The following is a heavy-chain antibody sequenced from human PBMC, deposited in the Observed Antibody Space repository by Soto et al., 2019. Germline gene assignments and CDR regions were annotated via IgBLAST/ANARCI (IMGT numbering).Heavy chain of an antibody. Sequence: APVKVSCKASDHTFTSYGISWVRKAPGQGLGGMGWISAYNGNTNYAQKLQGRVTMTTDTSTSTAYMELRSLRSDDTAVYCCARASGSSYWFDPWGQGTLGTVSS. J-gene: IGHJ5*02. CDR3: ARASGSSYWFDP. CDR2: ISAYNGNT. CDR1: DHTFTSYG. D-gene: IGHD1-26*01. V-gene: IGHV1-18*01.